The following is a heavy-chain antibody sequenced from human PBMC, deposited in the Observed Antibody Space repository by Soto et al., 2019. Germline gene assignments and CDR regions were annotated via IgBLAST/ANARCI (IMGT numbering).Heavy chain of an antibody. Sequence: ASVKVSCKASGYTFTGYYMHWVRQAPGQGLEWMGWINPNSGGTNYAQKFQGWVTMTRDTSISTAYMELSRLRSDDTAVYYCARSITYYHGSGSYFSWFDPWGQGTLVTVSS. CDR3: ARSITYYHGSGSYFSWFDP. CDR1: GYTFTGYY. V-gene: IGHV1-2*04. CDR2: INPNSGGT. J-gene: IGHJ5*02. D-gene: IGHD3-10*01.